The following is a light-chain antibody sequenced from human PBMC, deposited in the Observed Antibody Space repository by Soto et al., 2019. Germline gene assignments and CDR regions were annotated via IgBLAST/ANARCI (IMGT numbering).Light chain of an antibody. CDR1: TSDVGSYSL. CDR2: EGT. Sequence: QPVLTQPASVSGSPGQSSTISCTGTTSDVGSYSLVSWYQQHPGKAPKLMIYEGTKRPSGVSNRFSGSKSGNTASLTISGLQAEDEADYYCCSYAGSATYVFGTGTKVTVL. J-gene: IGLJ1*01. CDR3: CSYAGSATYV. V-gene: IGLV2-23*01.